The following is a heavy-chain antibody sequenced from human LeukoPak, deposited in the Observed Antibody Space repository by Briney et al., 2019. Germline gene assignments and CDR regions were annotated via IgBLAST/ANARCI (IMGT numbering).Heavy chain of an antibody. J-gene: IGHJ6*02. V-gene: IGHV1-8*01. CDR3: ARVSIVATYYYYYYGMDV. CDR2: GNT. Sequence: GNTGYAQKFQGRVTMTRNTSISTAYMELSSLRSEDTAVYYCARVSIVATYYYYYYGMDVWGQGTTVTVSS. D-gene: IGHD5-12*01.